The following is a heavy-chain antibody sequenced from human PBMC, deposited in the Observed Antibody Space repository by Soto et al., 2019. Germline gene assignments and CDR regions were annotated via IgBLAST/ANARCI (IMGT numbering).Heavy chain of an antibody. J-gene: IGHJ4*02. CDR2: IYYSGST. D-gene: IGHD2-2*01. CDR3: ARLYSWGGIVVVPAAISIDY. V-gene: IGHV4-39*01. CDR1: GGSISSSSYY. Sequence: SETLSLTCTVSGGSISSSSYYWGWIRQPPGKGLEWIGSIYYSGSTYYNPSLKSRVTISVDTSKNQFSLKLSSVTAADTAVYYCARLYSWGGIVVVPAAISIDYWGQGTLVTVSS.